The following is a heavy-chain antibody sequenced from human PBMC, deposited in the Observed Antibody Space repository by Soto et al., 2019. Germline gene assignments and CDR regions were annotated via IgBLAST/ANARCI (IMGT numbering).Heavy chain of an antibody. D-gene: IGHD6-13*01. CDR2: IIPILGIA. Sequence: QVQLVQSGAEVKKPGSSVKVSCKASGGTFSSYTISWVRQAPGQGLEWMGRIIPILGIANYAQKFQGRVTFXXDXSXXTTDMERSSLRSEDTAVYYCARTERGSSWRGGIDYWGQGTLVTVSS. CDR1: GGTFSSYT. J-gene: IGHJ4*02. CDR3: ARTERGSSWRGGIDY. V-gene: IGHV1-69*02.